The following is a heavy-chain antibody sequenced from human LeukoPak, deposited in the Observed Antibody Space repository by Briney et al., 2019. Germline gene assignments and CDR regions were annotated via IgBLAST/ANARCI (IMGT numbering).Heavy chain of an antibody. CDR3: ARGPPETYYYDSSGYYYGLFAFDI. J-gene: IGHJ3*02. Sequence: GGSLRLSCAASGFTFSSYEMNWVRQAPGKGLEWVAVISYDGSNKYYADSVKGRFTISRDNSKNTLYLQMNSLRAEDTAVFYCARGPPETYYYDSSGYYYGLFAFDIWGHGTMVTVSS. CDR2: ISYDGSNK. CDR1: GFTFSSYE. V-gene: IGHV3-30-3*01. D-gene: IGHD3-22*01.